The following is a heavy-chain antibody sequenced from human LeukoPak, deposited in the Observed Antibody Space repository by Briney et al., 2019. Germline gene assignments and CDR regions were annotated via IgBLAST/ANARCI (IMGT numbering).Heavy chain of an antibody. J-gene: IGHJ4*02. D-gene: IGHD6-13*01. V-gene: IGHV4-39*01. CDR1: GGSISSSNYY. CDR2: IYYSGST. Sequence: KPSETLSLTCTVSGGSISSSNYYWGWIRQPPGKGLEWIGSIYYSGSTYYNPSLKSRVTISVDTSKNQFCLKLGSVTAADTAVYYCARVKVSSSWYLIYAYFDYWGQGTLVTVSS. CDR3: ARVKVSSSWYLIYAYFDY.